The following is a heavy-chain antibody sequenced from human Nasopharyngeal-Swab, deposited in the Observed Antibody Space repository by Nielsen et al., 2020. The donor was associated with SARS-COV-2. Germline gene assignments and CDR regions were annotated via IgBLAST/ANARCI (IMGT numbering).Heavy chain of an antibody. D-gene: IGHD6-19*01. V-gene: IGHV2-5*02. Sequence: WIRQPPGKALEWLALLYWDDDNRYSPSLKSRITITKDTSKNQVVLTMTNMDPVDTATYYCVHSSGWRLDYWGQGTLVTVSS. CDR3: VHSSGWRLDY. J-gene: IGHJ4*02. CDR2: LYWDDDN.